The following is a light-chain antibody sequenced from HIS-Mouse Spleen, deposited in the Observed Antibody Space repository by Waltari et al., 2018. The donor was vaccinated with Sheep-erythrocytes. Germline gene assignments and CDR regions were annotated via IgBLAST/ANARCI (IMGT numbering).Light chain of an antibody. V-gene: IGLV3-1*01. CDR3: QAWDSSTAWV. CDR1: KLGDKY. Sequence: SYELTQPPSVSVSPGQTASITCYGDKLGDKYACWYKQKPGQSPVLVIYQDSKRPSGIPERFSGSNSGNTATLTISGTQAMDEADYYCQAWDSSTAWVFGGGTKLTVL. CDR2: QDS. J-gene: IGLJ2*01.